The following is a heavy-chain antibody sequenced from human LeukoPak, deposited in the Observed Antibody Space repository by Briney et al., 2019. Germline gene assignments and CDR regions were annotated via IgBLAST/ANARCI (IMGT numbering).Heavy chain of an antibody. CDR1: GGSFSGYY. V-gene: IGHV4-34*01. D-gene: IGHD2-2*01. Sequence: ETLSLTCAVYGGSFSGYYWSWIRQPPGKGLEWIGEINHSGSTNYNPSLKSRVTISGDTSKNQFSLKLSSVTAADTAVYYCARGSGGVVPAVTPDYYMDVWGKGTTVTVSS. J-gene: IGHJ6*03. CDR2: INHSGST. CDR3: ARGSGGVVPAVTPDYYMDV.